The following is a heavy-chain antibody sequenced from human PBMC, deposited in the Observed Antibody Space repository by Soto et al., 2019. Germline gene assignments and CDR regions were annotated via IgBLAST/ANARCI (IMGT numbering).Heavy chain of an antibody. CDR1: GFTFSSYW. J-gene: IGHJ4*02. CDR2: IKEDGSGK. V-gene: IGHV3-7*01. Sequence: GGSLRLSCAVSGFTFSSYWMTLVRQAPGKGLEWVANIKEDGSGKYYVDSVKGRFTISRDNAKNSLYLQINSLRAEDTAVYYCARTRDTSADFDCWGQGTLVTVSS. CDR3: ARTRDTSADFDC. D-gene: IGHD2-2*01.